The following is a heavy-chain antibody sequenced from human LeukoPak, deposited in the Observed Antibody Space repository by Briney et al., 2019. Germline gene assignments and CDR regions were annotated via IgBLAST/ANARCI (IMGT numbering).Heavy chain of an antibody. CDR2: IKQDGSEK. D-gene: IGHD6-6*01. CDR3: ARGVYSSSSLDY. Sequence: GGSLRLSCAASEFTFSRYWMSWVRQAPGKGLEWVANIKQDGSEKYYVDSVKGRFTISRDNAKNSLYLQMNSLRVEDTAVYHCARGVYSSSSLDYWGQGILVTVSS. J-gene: IGHJ4*02. CDR1: EFTFSRYW. V-gene: IGHV3-7*05.